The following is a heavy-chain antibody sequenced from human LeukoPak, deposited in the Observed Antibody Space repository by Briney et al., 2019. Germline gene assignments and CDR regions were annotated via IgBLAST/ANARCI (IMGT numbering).Heavy chain of an antibody. CDR3: ARSTGSGWYRYYFDY. CDR1: GYTFSSYG. V-gene: IGHV1-18*01. J-gene: IGHJ4*02. D-gene: IGHD6-19*01. CDR2: ISAYNGNT. Sequence: GGPVKVSCKASGYTFSSYGISWGGPAPGQGVEWVGWISAYNGNTNYAQKLQGRVTMTTDTSTSTAYMELRSLRSDDTAVYYCARSTGSGWYRYYFDYWGQGTLVTVSS.